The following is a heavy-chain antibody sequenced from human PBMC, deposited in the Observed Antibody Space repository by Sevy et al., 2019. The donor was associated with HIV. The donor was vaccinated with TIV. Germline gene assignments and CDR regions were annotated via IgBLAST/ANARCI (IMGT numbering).Heavy chain of an antibody. Sequence: SETLSLICTVSGGSISDYYYNWIRQAAGKRLEWIGRVYTSGRTTYNPSLKSRVTMSIDASKNQFSLNLSSVTVADTAVYYCASLDGAWGQGTLVTVSS. V-gene: IGHV4-4*07. CDR2: VYTSGRT. CDR1: GGSISDYY. CDR3: ASLDGA. D-gene: IGHD3-10*01. J-gene: IGHJ5*02.